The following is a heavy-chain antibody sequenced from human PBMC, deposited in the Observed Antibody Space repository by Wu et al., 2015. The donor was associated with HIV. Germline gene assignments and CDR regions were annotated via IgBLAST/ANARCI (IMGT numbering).Heavy chain of an antibody. Sequence: QVQLVQSGAEAKKPGASVKVSCKTSGYTFTDYYIHWVRQAPGQGFEWMGWINPKSGGTNYAQKFQGRVTMTRDTSISTAYMELSRLRSDDTAMYYCASPFGSGPWGQGTLVTVSS. CDR3: ASPFGSGP. CDR1: GYTFTDYY. J-gene: IGHJ5*02. V-gene: IGHV1-2*02. D-gene: IGHD3-10*01. CDR2: INPKSGGT.